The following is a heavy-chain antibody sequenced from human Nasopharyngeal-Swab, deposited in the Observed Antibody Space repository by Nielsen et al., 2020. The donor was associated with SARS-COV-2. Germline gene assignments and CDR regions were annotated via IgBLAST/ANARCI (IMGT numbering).Heavy chain of an antibody. D-gene: IGHD2-2*01. V-gene: IGHV1-18*01. Sequence: WSLQAPGQGFGWMVWISAYNGNTNYAQKLQGRVTMTTDTSTSTAYMELRSLRSDDTAVYYCARGGRYCSSTSCYGGIWFDPWGQGTLVTVSS. CDR2: ISAYNGNT. CDR3: ARGGRYCSSTSCYGGIWFDP. J-gene: IGHJ5*02.